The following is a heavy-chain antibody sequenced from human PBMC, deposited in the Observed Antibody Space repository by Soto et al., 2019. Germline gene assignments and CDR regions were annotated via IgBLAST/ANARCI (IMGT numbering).Heavy chain of an antibody. V-gene: IGHV1-18*01. Sequence: QVQLVQSGGEVKKPGASVKVSCKASGYTFTDYSISWVRQAPGQGLEWMGWISAYSGHTNYVQHLRGRVSMTTDAPTNTAYMELRSLTSDDTAVYYCARDVEWALVELGPSFSGMDVWGRGTSITVSS. J-gene: IGHJ6*02. D-gene: IGHD7-27*01. CDR1: GYTFTDYS. CDR2: ISAYSGHT. CDR3: ARDVEWALVELGPSFSGMDV.